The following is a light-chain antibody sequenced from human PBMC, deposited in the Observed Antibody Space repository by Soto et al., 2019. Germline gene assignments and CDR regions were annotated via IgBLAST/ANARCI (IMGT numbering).Light chain of an antibody. J-gene: IGLJ2*01. V-gene: IGLV2-8*01. CDR2: EVS. CDR3: YSYAGSNNWGV. CDR1: SSDVGGYNY. Sequence: QSALTQPPSASGSPGQSVAISCTGTSSDVGGYNYVSWYQQHPGKAPKLMIYEVSKRPSGVPNRFSGCKSGNTASLTVSGLQTEDEAVYYCYSYAGSNNWGVFGGGTKLTVL.